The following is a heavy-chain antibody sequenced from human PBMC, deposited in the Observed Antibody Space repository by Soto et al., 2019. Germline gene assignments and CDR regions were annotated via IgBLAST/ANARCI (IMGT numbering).Heavy chain of an antibody. Sequence: HEHLVQSGAEVKRPGASLKVSCKASGYSFTGYYFHWVRQAPGQGLEWMGWINPDSGATNYAQNFQGRVTLTSDTSISTASMHLTSLTSDDTAVYYCARGDYGTGGYPFPYFHNWGQGTLVIVSS. CDR1: GYSFTGYY. D-gene: IGHD2-8*02. CDR2: INPDSGAT. J-gene: IGHJ4*02. V-gene: IGHV1-2*02. CDR3: ARGDYGTGGYPFPYFHN.